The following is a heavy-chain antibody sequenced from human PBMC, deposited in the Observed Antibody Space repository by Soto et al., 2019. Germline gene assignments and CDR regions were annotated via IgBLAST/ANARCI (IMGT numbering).Heavy chain of an antibody. V-gene: IGHV3-72*01. CDR2: TRNKANSYTT. D-gene: IGHD5-18*01. J-gene: IGHJ3*02. CDR1: GFTFSDHY. Sequence: EVQLVESGGGLVQPGGSLRLSCAASGFTFSDHYMDWVRQAPGKGLEWVGRTRNKANSYTTEYAASVKGRFTISRDDSKNSLYLQMNSLKTEDTAVYYCATRIQLWQEDDAFDIWGQGTMVTVSS. CDR3: ATRIQLWQEDDAFDI.